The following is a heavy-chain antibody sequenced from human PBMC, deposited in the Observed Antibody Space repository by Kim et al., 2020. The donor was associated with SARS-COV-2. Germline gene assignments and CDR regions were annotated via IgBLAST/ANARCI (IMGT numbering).Heavy chain of an antibody. CDR3: ARVFREPGFTPTGYFDY. Sequence: SVKVSCKASGGTFSSYAISWVRQAPGQGLEWMGGIIPIFGTANYAQKFQGRVTITADESTSTAYMELSSLRSEDTAVYYCARVFREPGFTPTGYFDYWGQGTLVTVSS. CDR2: IIPIFGTA. J-gene: IGHJ4*02. V-gene: IGHV1-69*13. D-gene: IGHD1-26*01. CDR1: GGTFSSYA.